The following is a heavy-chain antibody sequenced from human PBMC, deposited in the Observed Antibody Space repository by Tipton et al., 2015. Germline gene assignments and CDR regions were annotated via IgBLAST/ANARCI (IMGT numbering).Heavy chain of an antibody. D-gene: IGHD6-25*01. V-gene: IGHV4-4*02. Sequence: TLSLTCAVSGGSISSNDWWSWVRQSPGKGLEWIGEIYPRGNTIYNPSLESRVSISIDESNNQFSLNLRSVTAADTAVYYCARPQRMSGYYYAMDVWGQGTTVTVSS. J-gene: IGHJ6*02. CDR1: GGSISSNDW. CDR3: ARPQRMSGYYYAMDV. CDR2: IYPRGNT.